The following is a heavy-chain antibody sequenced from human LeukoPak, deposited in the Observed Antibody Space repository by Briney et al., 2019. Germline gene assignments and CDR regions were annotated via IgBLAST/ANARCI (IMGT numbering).Heavy chain of an antibody. CDR1: GYTFTNYW. V-gene: IGHV5-51*01. CDR2: IYPGDSDT. J-gene: IGHJ5*02. D-gene: IGHD3-10*01. CDR3: ARGRITMVRGVIKVVNWFDP. Sequence: GESLKISCKGSGYTFTNYWIVWVRQMPGKGLEWMGIIYPGDSDTRYSPSFQGQVTISADKSISTAYLQWSSLKASDTAMYYCARGRITMVRGVIKVVNWFDPWGQGTLVTVSS.